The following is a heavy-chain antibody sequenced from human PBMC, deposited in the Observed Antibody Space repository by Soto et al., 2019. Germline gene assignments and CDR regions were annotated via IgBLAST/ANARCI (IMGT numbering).Heavy chain of an antibody. CDR1: GGTFSSYA. CDR3: ATNSGSPESYGMDV. CDR2: IIPIFGTA. V-gene: IGHV1-69*01. D-gene: IGHD1-26*01. J-gene: IGHJ6*02. Sequence: QVQLVQSGAEVKKPGSSAKVSCKASGGTFSSYAISWVRQAPGQGLEWMGGIIPIFGTANYAQKFQGRVTITADESTSTAYMELSSLRSEDTAVYYCATNSGSPESYGMDVWGQGTTVTVSS.